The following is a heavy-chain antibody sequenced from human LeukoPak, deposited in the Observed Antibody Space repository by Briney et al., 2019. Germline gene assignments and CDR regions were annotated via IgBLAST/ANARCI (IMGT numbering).Heavy chain of an antibody. CDR1: GGTFSSYA. CDR3: ARAYDYGDYVTALDI. D-gene: IGHD4-17*01. J-gene: IGHJ3*02. V-gene: IGHV1-69*04. CDR2: IIPILGIA. Sequence: ASVKVSCKASGGTFSSYAISWVRQAPGQGLEWMGRIIPILGIANYAQKFQGRVTITADKSTSTAYMELSSLRSEDTAVYYCARAYDYGDYVTALDIWGQGTMVTVSS.